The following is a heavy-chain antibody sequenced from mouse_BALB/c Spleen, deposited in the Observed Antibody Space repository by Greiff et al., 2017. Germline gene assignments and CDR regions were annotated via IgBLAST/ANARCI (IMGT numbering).Heavy chain of an antibody. CDR1: GFTFSDYY. J-gene: IGHJ4*01. V-gene: IGHV5-4*02. CDR3: ARNGHYYAMDY. CDR2: ISDGGSYT. Sequence: DVQLVESGGGLVKPGGSLKLSCAASGFTFSDYYMYWVRQTPEKRLEWVATISDGGSYTYYPDSVKGRFTISRDNAKNNLYLQMSSLKSEDTAMYYCARNGHYYAMDYWGQGTSVTVSS. D-gene: IGHD1-2*01.